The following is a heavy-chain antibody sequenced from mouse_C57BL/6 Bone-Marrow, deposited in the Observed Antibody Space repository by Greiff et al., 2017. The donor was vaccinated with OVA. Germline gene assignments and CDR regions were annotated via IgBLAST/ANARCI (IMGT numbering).Heavy chain of an antibody. CDR3: TRRVTTVVDWYFDV. J-gene: IGHJ1*03. CDR2: ICSGGGYN. D-gene: IGHD1-1*01. CDR1: GFTFSSYA. Sequence: EVMLVESGPGLVQPGRSLKLTCAASGFTFSSYAMYWVRQTPEKRLEWVAYICSGGGYNYYADTVTGRFTISRDNARNTLYLQMSSLKSEYTAMYYCTRRVTTVVDWYFDVWGTGTTVTVSS. V-gene: IGHV5-9-1*02.